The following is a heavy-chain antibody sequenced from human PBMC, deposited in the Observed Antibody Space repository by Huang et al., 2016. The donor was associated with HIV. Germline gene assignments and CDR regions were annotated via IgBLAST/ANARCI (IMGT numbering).Heavy chain of an antibody. CDR2: ISNDGMKK. V-gene: IGHV3-33*04. CDR1: GFILSNYG. Sequence: VQLIESGGGVVQPGKSLRLSCATSGFILSNYGMHWVRQAPGKGLKLVAVISNDGMKKNYADSVRGRFTVGRDNGNNTLFLQMRSLGVDDTAVYYCARGDYYDSSGYHPGYFDYWGQGILVTVSS. D-gene: IGHD3-22*01. J-gene: IGHJ4*02. CDR3: ARGDYYDSSGYHPGYFDY.